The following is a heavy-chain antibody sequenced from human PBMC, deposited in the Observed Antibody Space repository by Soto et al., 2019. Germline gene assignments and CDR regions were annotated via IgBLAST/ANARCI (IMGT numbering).Heavy chain of an antibody. V-gene: IGHV3-73*01. Sequence: PGGSLRLSCATSGFTFSDATIHWVRRASGKGLEWVGRIRSKANSYTTEYATSVKGKFTISRDDTKNTAYLQMSSLKTEDTAVYFCTSSRHAVAGTENFDYWGQGT. J-gene: IGHJ4*02. CDR1: GFTFSDAT. CDR2: IRSKANSYTT. D-gene: IGHD6-19*01. CDR3: TSSRHAVAGTENFDY.